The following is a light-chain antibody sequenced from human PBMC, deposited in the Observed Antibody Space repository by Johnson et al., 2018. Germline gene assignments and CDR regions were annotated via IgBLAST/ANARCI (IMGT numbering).Light chain of an antibody. CDR2: ENN. CDR3: GTWDSSLSAGNV. CDR1: SSNIGNNY. Sequence: QSVLTQPPSVSAAPGQKVTISCSGSSSNIGNNYVSWYQQLPGTAPKLLIYENNKRPSGIPDRFSGSKYGTSATLGITGLQTGDEADYYCGTWDSSLSAGNVVGTGTKGTVL. J-gene: IGLJ1*01. V-gene: IGLV1-51*02.